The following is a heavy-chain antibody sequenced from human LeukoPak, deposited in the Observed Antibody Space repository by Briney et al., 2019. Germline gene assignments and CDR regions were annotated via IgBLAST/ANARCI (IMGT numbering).Heavy chain of an antibody. D-gene: IGHD3-9*01. CDR3: ASRRLYYDILTGYSENFDY. CDR2: INHSGST. CDR1: GGSFSGYY. V-gene: IGHV4-34*01. J-gene: IGHJ4*02. Sequence: NSSETLSLTCAVYGGSFSGYYWSWIRQPPGKGLGWIGEINHSGSTNYNPSLKSRVTISVDTSKNQFSLKLSSVTAADTAVYYCASRRLYYDILTGYSENFDYWGQGTLVTVSS.